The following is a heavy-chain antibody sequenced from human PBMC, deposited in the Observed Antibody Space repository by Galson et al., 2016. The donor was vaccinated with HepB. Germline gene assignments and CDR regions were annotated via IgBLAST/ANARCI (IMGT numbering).Heavy chain of an antibody. V-gene: IGHV3-48*04. CDR2: ISSSSSTI. Sequence: SLRLSCAASGFTFDYYGMIWVRQAPGRGLEWVSYISSSSSTIYYADSVKGRFTISRDNAKNSLFLQLNSLRAEDTAVYYCARLRFSSSWYKDYWGQGTLVTVSS. CDR1: GFTFDYYG. J-gene: IGHJ4*02. D-gene: IGHD6-13*01. CDR3: ARLRFSSSWYKDY.